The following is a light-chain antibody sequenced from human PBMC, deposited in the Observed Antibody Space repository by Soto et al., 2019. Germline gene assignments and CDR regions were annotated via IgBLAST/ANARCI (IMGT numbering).Light chain of an antibody. V-gene: IGLV2-8*01. CDR1: SSDVGDYNY. CDR3: SSYAGSNIHYV. Sequence: QSALTPPPSASGSPGQSVTISCTGTSSDVGDYNYVSWHQHHPGKAPKLLIYEVTKRPSGVPDRFSGSKSGNTASLTVSGLQTEDEADYYCSSYAGSNIHYVFGTGTKATVL. CDR2: EVT. J-gene: IGLJ1*01.